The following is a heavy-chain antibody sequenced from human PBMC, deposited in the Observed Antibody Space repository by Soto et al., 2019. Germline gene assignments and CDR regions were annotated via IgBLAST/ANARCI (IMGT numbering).Heavy chain of an antibody. Sequence: EVQLVESGGDLVQPGGSLRLSCAASGFTFSSNWKSWVRQAPGKGLEWVATIKQDGSEKYYVDSVKGRFTVSRDNAKNSLYLQMNSLRAEDTAVYYCARGDYFDRRFDNWGQGALVTVSS. J-gene: IGHJ4*02. D-gene: IGHD3-9*01. CDR2: IKQDGSEK. V-gene: IGHV3-7*03. CDR1: GFTFSSNW. CDR3: ARGDYFDRRFDN.